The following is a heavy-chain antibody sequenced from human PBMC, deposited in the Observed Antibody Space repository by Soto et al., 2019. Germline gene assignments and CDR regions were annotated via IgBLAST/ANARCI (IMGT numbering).Heavy chain of an antibody. V-gene: IGHV1-46*02. Sequence: GASVKVSCKASGYIFNTYYMHWVRQAPGQGLEWMGIINLTGGGTSYAQKFQGRVTMTRDTSTSTVYMEMTSLRSEDTAVYYCARGGAHEPQTGYYYYNGLDVWGQGTTVTVSS. CDR2: INLTGGGT. CDR3: ARGGAHEPQTGYYYYNGLDV. D-gene: IGHD3-9*01. J-gene: IGHJ6*02. CDR1: GYIFNTYY.